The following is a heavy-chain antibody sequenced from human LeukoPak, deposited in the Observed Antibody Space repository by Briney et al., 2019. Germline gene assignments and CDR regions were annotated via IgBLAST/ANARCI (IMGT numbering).Heavy chain of an antibody. CDR3: AKGGEPRWYGIW. Sequence: PGGSLRLSCAASGFTFSSYVLHWVRQAPGKGLEWVAVISYDGSNKYYADSVKGRFTISRDSSKNTLYLQMNSLRAEDTAVYYCAKGGEPRWYGIWWGQGTLVTVSS. CDR2: ISYDGSNK. D-gene: IGHD6-13*01. CDR1: GFTFSSYV. J-gene: IGHJ4*02. V-gene: IGHV3-30*04.